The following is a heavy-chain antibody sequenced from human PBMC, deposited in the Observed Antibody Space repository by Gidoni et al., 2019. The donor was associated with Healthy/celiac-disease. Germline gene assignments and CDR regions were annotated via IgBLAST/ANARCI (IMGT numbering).Heavy chain of an antibody. CDR3: AKELVEMATIWSLDY. CDR2: ISYDGSNK. Sequence: QVQLVESGGGVVQPGRSLRLSCAASGFTFSRYGMHWVRQVPGKGLAWVAVISYDGSNKYYADSVKGRFTISRDNSKNTLYLQMNSLRAEDTAVYYCAKELVEMATIWSLDYWGQGTLVTVSS. D-gene: IGHD5-12*01. CDR1: GFTFSRYG. J-gene: IGHJ4*02. V-gene: IGHV3-30*18.